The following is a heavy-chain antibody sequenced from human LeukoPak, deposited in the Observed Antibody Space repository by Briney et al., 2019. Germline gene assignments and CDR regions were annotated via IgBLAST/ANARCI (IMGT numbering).Heavy chain of an antibody. CDR1: GFTLDDYG. CDR3: ARDLYPGGGRRGKKVDAFDI. Sequence: PGGSLRLSCAAPGFTLDDYGMSWVRHGPGKGLEWGSGINWNGGSTGYADSVKGRFTISRDNAKNSLYLQMNSLRAEDKALYYCARDLYPGGGRRGKKVDAFDIWGQGTMVTVSS. J-gene: IGHJ3*02. CDR2: INWNGGST. D-gene: IGHD2-2*02. V-gene: IGHV3-20*04.